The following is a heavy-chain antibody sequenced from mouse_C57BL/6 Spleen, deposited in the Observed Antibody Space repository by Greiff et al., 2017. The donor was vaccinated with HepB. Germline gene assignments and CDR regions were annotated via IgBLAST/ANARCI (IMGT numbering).Heavy chain of an antibody. Sequence: EVKLMESGPGLVKPSQSLSLTCSVTGYSITSGYYWNWIRQFPGNKLEWMGYISYDGSNNYNPSLKNRISITRDTSKNQFFLKLNSVTTEDTATYYCARDRAPYGNPRAAWFAYWGQGTLVTVSA. CDR1: GYSITSGYY. CDR3: ARDRAPYGNPRAAWFAY. V-gene: IGHV3-6*01. J-gene: IGHJ3*01. D-gene: IGHD2-1*01. CDR2: ISYDGSN.